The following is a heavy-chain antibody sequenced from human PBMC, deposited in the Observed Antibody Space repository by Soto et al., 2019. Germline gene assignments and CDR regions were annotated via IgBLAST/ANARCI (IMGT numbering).Heavy chain of an antibody. CDR3: ARGRYYDREYFDY. D-gene: IGHD3-22*01. Sequence: QVQLVESGGGVVQPGRSLRLSCAASGFTFSSYGMHWVRQAPGKGLEWVAVIWYDGSNKYYADSVKGRFTISRDNSTNTLYLKRNSLRAEDTAVYYCARGRYYDREYFDYWGKGTLVTVSS. CDR1: GFTFSSYG. J-gene: IGHJ4*02. CDR2: IWYDGSNK. V-gene: IGHV3-33*01.